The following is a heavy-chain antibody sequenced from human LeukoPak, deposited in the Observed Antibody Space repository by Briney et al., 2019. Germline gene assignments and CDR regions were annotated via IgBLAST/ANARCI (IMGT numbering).Heavy chain of an antibody. J-gene: IGHJ6*04. CDR1: GGSFSGYY. CDR2: INHSGST. Sequence: SETLSHTCAVYGGSFSGYYWSWIRQPPGKGLEWIGEINHSGSTNYNPSLKSRVTISVDTSKNQFSLKLSSVTAADTAVYYCARGKLLWFGELLRYYYGMDVWGKGTTVTVSS. CDR3: ARGKLLWFGELLRYYYGMDV. D-gene: IGHD3-10*01. V-gene: IGHV4-34*01.